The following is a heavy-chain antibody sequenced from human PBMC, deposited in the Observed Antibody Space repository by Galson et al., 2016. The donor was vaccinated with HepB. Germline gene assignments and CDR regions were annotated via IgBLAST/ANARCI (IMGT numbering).Heavy chain of an antibody. CDR1: GFTFSSNP. CDR2: ISGSGDST. D-gene: IGHD3-3*01. J-gene: IGHJ6*02. CDR3: AKVNGRALRFLEWTDYYHGMDV. V-gene: IGHV3-23*01. Sequence: SLRLSCAASGFTFSSNPMTWVRQAPGKGLEWVSTISGSGDSTYYADAVKGRFAISRDNSKNTLYLQIHSLKAEDTAVYYCAKVNGRALRFLEWTDYYHGMDVWGQGTTVTVSS.